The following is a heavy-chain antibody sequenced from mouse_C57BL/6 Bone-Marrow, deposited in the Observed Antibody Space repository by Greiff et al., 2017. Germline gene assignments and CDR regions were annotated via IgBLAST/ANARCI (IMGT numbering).Heavy chain of an antibody. CDR1: GYTFTSYW. D-gene: IGHD1-1*01. J-gene: IGHJ2*01. V-gene: IGHV1-50*01. CDR3: AREGDYYGSSYVGYYFDY. CDR2: IDPSDSYT. Sequence: QVHVKQPGAELVKPGASVKLSCKASGYTFTSYWMQWVKQRPGQGLEWIGEIDPSDSYTNYNQKFKGKATLTVDTSSSTAYMQLSSLTSEDSAVYYCAREGDYYGSSYVGYYFDYWGQGTTLTVSS.